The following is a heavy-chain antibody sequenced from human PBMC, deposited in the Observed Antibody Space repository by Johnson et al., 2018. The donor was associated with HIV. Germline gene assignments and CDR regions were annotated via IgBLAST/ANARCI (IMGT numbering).Heavy chain of an antibody. D-gene: IGHD5-18*01. CDR1: GFTVSSNY. CDR3: ARAYSYGAFDI. Sequence: VQLVESGGGLIQPGGSLRLSCAASGFTVSSNYMSWVRQAPGKGLEWVLSIYVGGNTYYADSVQGRFTISRDNSENTPYLQLSSLRAEDTAVYYCARAYSYGAFDIWGQGTMVTVSS. V-gene: IGHV3-53*01. J-gene: IGHJ3*02. CDR2: IYVGGNT.